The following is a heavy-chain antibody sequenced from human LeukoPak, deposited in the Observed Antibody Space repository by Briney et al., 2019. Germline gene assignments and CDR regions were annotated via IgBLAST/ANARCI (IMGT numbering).Heavy chain of an antibody. D-gene: IGHD2-2*01. J-gene: IGHJ4*02. CDR3: AKVPAVDPPYYFDY. CDR2: IRYDGSNK. CDR1: GFTFSSYG. V-gene: IGHV3-30*02. Sequence: GGSLRLSCAASGFTFSSYGMHWVRQAPGKGLEWLAFIRYDGSNKYYADSVKGRFTISRDNSKNTLYLQMNSLRAEDTAVYYCAKVPAVDPPYYFDYWGQGTLVTVSS.